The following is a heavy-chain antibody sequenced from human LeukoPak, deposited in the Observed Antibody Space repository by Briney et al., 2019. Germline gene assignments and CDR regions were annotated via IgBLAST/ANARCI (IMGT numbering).Heavy chain of an antibody. D-gene: IGHD2-15*01. CDR1: RYTLPDHY. J-gene: IGHJ4*02. V-gene: IGHV1-2*02. CDR2: INPNCGGT. Sequence: GASVQVSRMASRYTLPDHYMHWVRQAPGQALEWVGWINPNCGGTNYPQKLQGRVTMTRNPSINPAHVEVSRLRSDDPAVYYCVSIGGTCLEWWGQGTLVTVSS. CDR3: VSIGGTCLEW.